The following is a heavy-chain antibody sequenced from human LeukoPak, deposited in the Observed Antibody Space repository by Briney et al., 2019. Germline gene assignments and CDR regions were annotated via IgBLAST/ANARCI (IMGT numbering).Heavy chain of an antibody. D-gene: IGHD1-26*01. CDR2: INHSGST. V-gene: IGHV4-34*01. CDR1: GGSISSYY. CDR3: ARRRGSYSE. J-gene: IGHJ4*02. Sequence: SETLSLTCTVSGGSISSYYWSWIRQPPGKGLEWIGEINHSGSTNYNPSLKSRVTISVDTSKNQFSLKLSSVTAADTAVYYCARRRGSYSEWGQGTLVTVSS.